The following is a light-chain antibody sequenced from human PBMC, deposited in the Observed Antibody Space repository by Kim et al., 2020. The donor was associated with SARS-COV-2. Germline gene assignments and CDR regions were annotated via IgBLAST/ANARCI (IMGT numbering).Light chain of an antibody. Sequence: VSVGARVTITCRASQDIRTYLAWYQQMPGKAPKLLIYRASTLPSGVPLRFSGSGSGTEFTLTISSLQPDDSATYYCQHYDNYPFTFGQGTKVDIK. J-gene: IGKJ3*01. CDR1: QDIRTY. CDR2: RAS. V-gene: IGKV1-9*01. CDR3: QHYDNYPFT.